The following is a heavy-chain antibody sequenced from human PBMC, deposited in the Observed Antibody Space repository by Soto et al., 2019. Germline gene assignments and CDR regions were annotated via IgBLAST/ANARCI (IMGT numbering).Heavy chain of an antibody. CDR2: ISGSGGST. CDR3: AKGGKMILWFGERDNWFDP. CDR1: GFTFSSYA. Sequence: GGSLRLSCAASGFTFSSYAMSWVRQAPGKGLEWVSAISGSGGSTYYADSVKGRFTISRDNSKNTLYLQMNSLRAEDTAVYYCAKGGKMILWFGERDNWFDPWGQGTLVTVSA. D-gene: IGHD3-10*01. V-gene: IGHV3-23*01. J-gene: IGHJ5*02.